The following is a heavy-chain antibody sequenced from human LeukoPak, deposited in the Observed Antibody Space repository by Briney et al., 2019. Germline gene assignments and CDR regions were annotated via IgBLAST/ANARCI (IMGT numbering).Heavy chain of an antibody. D-gene: IGHD6-6*01. V-gene: IGHV1-18*01. J-gene: IGHJ6*03. CDR3: ARLCIAARRYYYMDV. Sequence: ASVKVSCKASGYTFTSYGISWVRQAPGQGLEWMGWISAYNGNTNYAQKLQGRVTMTTDTSTSTAYMELRSLRSDDTAVYYCARLCIAARRYYYMDVWGKGTTVTASS. CDR2: ISAYNGNT. CDR1: GYTFTSYG.